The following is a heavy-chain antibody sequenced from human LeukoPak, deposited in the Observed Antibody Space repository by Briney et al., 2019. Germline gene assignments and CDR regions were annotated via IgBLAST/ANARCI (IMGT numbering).Heavy chain of an antibody. CDR1: GFTFSNYW. CDR3: AKDYLRYFDWLLPTDY. V-gene: IGHV3-7*01. D-gene: IGHD3-9*01. CDR2: MNPDGSAK. Sequence: PGGSLRLSCAASGFTFSNYWMTWVRQAPGKGLEWVANMNPDGSAKYYVDSVRGRFAISRDNSKNTLYLQMNSLRAEDTAVYYCAKDYLRYFDWLLPTDYWGQGTLVTVSS. J-gene: IGHJ4*02.